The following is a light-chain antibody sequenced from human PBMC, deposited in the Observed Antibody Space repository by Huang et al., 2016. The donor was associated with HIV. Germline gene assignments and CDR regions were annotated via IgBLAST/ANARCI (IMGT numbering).Light chain of an antibody. Sequence: EIVLTQSPGTLSLSPGERAIFSCRASQSVSSSFLAWYQQKPGQAPRLLIDGASSRATGIPDRFSGSGSGTDFTLTISRLEPEDFAVYYCQHYGSSPLTFGGGTKVEIK. J-gene: IGKJ4*01. CDR2: GAS. V-gene: IGKV3-20*01. CDR1: QSVSSSF. CDR3: QHYGSSPLT.